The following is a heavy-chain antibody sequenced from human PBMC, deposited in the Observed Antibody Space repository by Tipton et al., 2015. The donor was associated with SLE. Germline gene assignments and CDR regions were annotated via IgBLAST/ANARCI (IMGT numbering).Heavy chain of an antibody. J-gene: IGHJ4*02. CDR2: INSEGGT. V-gene: IGHV3-23*01. Sequence: GSLRLSCAASGFTFTNNAMNWVRQAPGKGLEWVSGINSEGGTVYADSVKGRFTISRDISKNMVFLQMNSLRAEDTAIYYCAKDPLGSGPNFDYWGQGTLVIVPS. D-gene: IGHD3-10*01. CDR1: GFTFTNNA. CDR3: AKDPLGSGPNFDY.